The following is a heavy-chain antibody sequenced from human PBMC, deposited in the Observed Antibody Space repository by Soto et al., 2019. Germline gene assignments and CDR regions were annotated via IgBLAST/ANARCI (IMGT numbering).Heavy chain of an antibody. CDR1: GFTFSSYS. CDR2: ISSSSSYI. Sequence: GGSLRLSCAASGFTFSSYSMNWVRQAPGKGLEWVSSISSSSSYIYYADSVKGRLTISRDNAKNSLYLQMNSLRAEDSSVYSCASAANWVDAFDIWGQGTMVTVSS. V-gene: IGHV3-21*01. CDR3: ASAANWVDAFDI. D-gene: IGHD7-27*01. J-gene: IGHJ3*02.